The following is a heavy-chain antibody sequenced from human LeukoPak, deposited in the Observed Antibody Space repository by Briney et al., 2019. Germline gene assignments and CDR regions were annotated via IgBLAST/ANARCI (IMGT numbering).Heavy chain of an antibody. V-gene: IGHV1-2*06. Sequence: ASVKVSCKASGYTFTGYYMHWVRQAPGQGLEWMGRIDPNSGGTNYAQKFQGRVTMTRDTSISTAYMELSRLRSDDTAVYYCARDLWASFIVATSNDAFDIWGQGTMVTVSS. D-gene: IGHD5-12*01. CDR2: IDPNSGGT. CDR1: GYTFTGYY. J-gene: IGHJ3*02. CDR3: ARDLWASFIVATSNDAFDI.